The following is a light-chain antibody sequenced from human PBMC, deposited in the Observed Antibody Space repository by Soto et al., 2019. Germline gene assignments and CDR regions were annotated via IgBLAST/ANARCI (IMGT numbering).Light chain of an antibody. CDR3: QQYNNWPWT. V-gene: IGKV3-15*01. CDR2: GAS. Sequence: EIVMTQSPATRSVSPGERATLSCRASQTVSSNLAWYQQKPGQAPKLLIHGASTRATGFPARFSGSGSGTEFTLTISSLQSEDFAVYYCQQYNNWPWTFGQGTKGDIK. CDR1: QTVSSN. J-gene: IGKJ1*01.